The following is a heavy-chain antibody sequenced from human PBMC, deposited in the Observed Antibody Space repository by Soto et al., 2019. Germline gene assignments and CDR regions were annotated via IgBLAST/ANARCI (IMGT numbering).Heavy chain of an antibody. J-gene: IGHJ5*02. V-gene: IGHV4-4*02. D-gene: IGHD6-13*01. Sequence: SETLSLTCAVSGGSISSSNWWSWVRQPPGKGLEWIGEIYHSGSTNYNPSLKSRVTISVDKSKNQFSLKLSSVTAADTAVYYCASSLAAAGNSDGWFDPWGQGTLVNRLL. CDR1: GGSISSSNW. CDR3: ASSLAAAGNSDGWFDP. CDR2: IYHSGST.